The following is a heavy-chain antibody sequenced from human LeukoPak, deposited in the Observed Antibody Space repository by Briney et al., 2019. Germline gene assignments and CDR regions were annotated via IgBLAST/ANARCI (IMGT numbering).Heavy chain of an antibody. CDR1: GFGVSSNH. CDR3: ARERDYDTYFDY. Sequence: GGSLRLSCAVSGFGVSSNHVAWVRQAPGKGLEWVSVRQPGNVSYYADSVKGRFTTSADSSKNGLYLQMNNLRSEDTALYYCARERDYDTYFDYWGQGTLVTVSS. D-gene: IGHD3-22*01. J-gene: IGHJ4*02. CDR2: RQPGNVS. V-gene: IGHV3-53*01.